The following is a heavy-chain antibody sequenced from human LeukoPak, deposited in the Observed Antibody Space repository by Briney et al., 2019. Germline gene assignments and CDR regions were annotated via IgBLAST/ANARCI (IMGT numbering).Heavy chain of an antibody. CDR2: ISSSSSYI. Sequence: SXRLSCAASGFTFXXYSMNWVRQAPGKGLEWVSSISSSSSYIYYADSVKGRFTISRDNAKNSLYLQMNSLRAEDTAVYYCAKDLVVVAAEYYFDYWGQGTLVTVSS. CDR1: GFTFXXYS. CDR3: AKDLVVVAAEYYFDY. J-gene: IGHJ4*02. D-gene: IGHD2-15*01. V-gene: IGHV3-21*01.